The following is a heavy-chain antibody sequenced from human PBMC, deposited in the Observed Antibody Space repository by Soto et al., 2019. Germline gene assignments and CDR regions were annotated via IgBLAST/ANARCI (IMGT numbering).Heavy chain of an antibody. CDR2: INRSGST. CDR1: GGSFSGYY. Sequence: QVQLQQWGAGLLKPSETLSLTCAVYGGSFSGYYWSWIRQPPGKGLERIGEINRSGSTNYNPSLKSRVTISVDTSKNQFSLKLSSVTAADTAVYYCARGREAVADPFDYWGQGTLVTVSS. CDR3: ARGREAVADPFDY. D-gene: IGHD6-19*01. J-gene: IGHJ4*02. V-gene: IGHV4-34*01.